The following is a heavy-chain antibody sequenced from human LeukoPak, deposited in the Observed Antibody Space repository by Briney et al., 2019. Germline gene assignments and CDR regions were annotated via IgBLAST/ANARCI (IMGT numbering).Heavy chain of an antibody. D-gene: IGHD6-19*01. V-gene: IGHV1-18*04. CDR2: ISAYNGNT. CDR1: GYTFSGYY. Sequence: ASVKVSCKASGYTFSGYYIHWVRQAPGQGLEWMGWISAYNGNTNYAQKLQGRVTMTTDTSTSTAYMELRSLRSDDTAVYYCARAPRIAVADIFDYWGQGTLVTVSS. J-gene: IGHJ4*02. CDR3: ARAPRIAVADIFDY.